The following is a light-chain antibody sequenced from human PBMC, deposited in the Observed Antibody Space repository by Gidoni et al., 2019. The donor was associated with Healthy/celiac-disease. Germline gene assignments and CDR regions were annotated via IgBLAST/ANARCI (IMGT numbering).Light chain of an antibody. Sequence: EIVLTQSPATLSLSPGERATLSCGASQSVSSSYLDCYQQKPGLAPRLLIYDASSRATGIPDRFSGSGSGTDFTLTISRLESEDFAVYYCQQYGSSPITFGQGTRLEIK. V-gene: IGKV3D-20*01. CDR3: QQYGSSPIT. CDR1: QSVSSSY. J-gene: IGKJ5*01. CDR2: DAS.